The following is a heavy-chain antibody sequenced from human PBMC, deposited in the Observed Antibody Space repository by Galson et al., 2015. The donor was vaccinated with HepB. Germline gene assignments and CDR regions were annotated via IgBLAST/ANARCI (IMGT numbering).Heavy chain of an antibody. J-gene: IGHJ4*02. D-gene: IGHD3-10*01. Sequence: SLRLSCAASGFTFTDYSMNWVRQAPRKGLEWVSYISYSSSTIYYADSVKGRFTISRDNAKDSLYLQMNSLRPEDTAVYYCARGGGVDYWGQGTLVTVSS. CDR3: ARGGGVDY. V-gene: IGHV3-48*01. CDR2: ISYSSSTI. CDR1: GFTFTDYS.